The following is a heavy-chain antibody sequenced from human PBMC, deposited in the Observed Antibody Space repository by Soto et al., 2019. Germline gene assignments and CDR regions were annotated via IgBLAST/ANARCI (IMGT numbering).Heavy chain of an antibody. J-gene: IGHJ6*02. CDR3: AKDRGITMVRGGRGGMDV. CDR2: ISYDGSNK. D-gene: IGHD3-10*01. Sequence: QVQLVESGGGVVQPGRSLRLSCAASGFTFSSYGMHWVRQAPGKGLEWVAVISYDGSNKYYADSVKGRFTISRDNSKNTLYLQMNSLRAEDTAVYYCAKDRGITMVRGGRGGMDVWGQGTTVTVSS. CDR1: GFTFSSYG. V-gene: IGHV3-30*18.